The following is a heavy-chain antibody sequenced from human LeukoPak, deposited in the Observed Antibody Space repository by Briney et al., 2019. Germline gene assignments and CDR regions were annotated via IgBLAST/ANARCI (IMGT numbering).Heavy chain of an antibody. J-gene: IGHJ4*02. Sequence: PGGSLRLSCVASRFTVSSNYMNWVRQAPGKGLEWISVIYSGGNTYYADSVKGRFTISRDNSKNTVYLQMNSLRAEDTAVYYCATDSYSSTWYGNFDSWGQGTLVTVSS. CDR1: RFTVSSNY. CDR2: IYSGGNT. D-gene: IGHD6-13*01. V-gene: IGHV3-53*01. CDR3: ATDSYSSTWYGNFDS.